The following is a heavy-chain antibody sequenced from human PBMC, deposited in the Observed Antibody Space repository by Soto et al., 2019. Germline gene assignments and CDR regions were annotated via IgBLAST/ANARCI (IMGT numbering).Heavy chain of an antibody. V-gene: IGHV1-8*02. Sequence: ASVKVSCKASGYTFTGYYMHWVRQATGQGLEWMGWMNPNSGNTGYAQKFQGRVTMTRNTSISTAYMELSSLRSEDTAVYYCARPWRIAAAGTEAFDIWGQGTMVTVSS. CDR3: ARPWRIAAAGTEAFDI. J-gene: IGHJ3*02. D-gene: IGHD6-13*01. CDR1: GYTFTGYY. CDR2: MNPNSGNT.